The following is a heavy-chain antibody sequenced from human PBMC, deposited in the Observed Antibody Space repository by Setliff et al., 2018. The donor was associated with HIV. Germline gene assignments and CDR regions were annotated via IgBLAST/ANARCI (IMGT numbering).Heavy chain of an antibody. CDR1: GDTFTSHY. Sequence: ASVKVSCKASGDTFTSHYLHWVRKAPGQGLEWMGILNPSDGSTHYARKFQGRVAMTRDTSTSTLYIELSSLRSEDSAVYYCARHSPSDYWGQGTRGTVSS. CDR2: LNPSDGST. CDR3: ARHSPSDY. V-gene: IGHV1-46*01. J-gene: IGHJ4*02.